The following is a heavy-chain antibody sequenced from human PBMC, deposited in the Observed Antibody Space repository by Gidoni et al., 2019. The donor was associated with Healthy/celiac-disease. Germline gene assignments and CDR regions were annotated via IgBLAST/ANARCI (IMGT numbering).Heavy chain of an antibody. CDR3: ARLPDYYDSSGHFDY. CDR1: GGSISSSSYY. CDR2: IYYSGST. D-gene: IGHD3-22*01. V-gene: IGHV4-39*07. J-gene: IGHJ4*02. Sequence: QLQLQESGPGLVKPSETLSLTCTVPGGSISSSSYYWGWIRQPPGKGLEWIGSIYYSGSTYYNPSLKSRVTISVDTSKNQFSLKLSSVTAADTAVYYCARLPDYYDSSGHFDYWGQGTLVTVSS.